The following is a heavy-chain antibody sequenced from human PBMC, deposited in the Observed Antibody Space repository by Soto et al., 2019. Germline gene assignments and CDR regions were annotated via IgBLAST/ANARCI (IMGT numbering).Heavy chain of an antibody. V-gene: IGHV3-30*03. D-gene: IGHD3-10*01. Sequence: GGSLRLSCAASDFDFSSYGIHWVRQAPGKGLEWVAASSYDGRETFYADSAKGRFTVSKEMSKNTAFLQMDALRHEDTAVYFCARDSGWPILNFDNWGQGTPVTVSS. CDR3: ARDSGWPILNFDN. J-gene: IGHJ4*02. CDR1: DFDFSSYG. CDR2: SSYDGRET.